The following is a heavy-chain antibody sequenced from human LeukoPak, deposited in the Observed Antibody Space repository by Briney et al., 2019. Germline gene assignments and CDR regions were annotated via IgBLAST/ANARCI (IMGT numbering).Heavy chain of an antibody. CDR3: ARDRPDYYDSSGPFDY. D-gene: IGHD3-22*01. Sequence: GGSLRLSCAASGFTFSSYEMNWVRQAPGKGLEWVSYISSSGSTIYYADSVKGRFTISRDNAKNSLYLQMNSLRAEDTAVYYCARDRPDYYDSSGPFDYWGQGTLVTVSS. CDR1: GFTFSSYE. V-gene: IGHV3-48*03. J-gene: IGHJ4*02. CDR2: ISSSGSTI.